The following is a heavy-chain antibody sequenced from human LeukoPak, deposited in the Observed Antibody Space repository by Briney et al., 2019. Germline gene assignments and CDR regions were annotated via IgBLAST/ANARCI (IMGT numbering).Heavy chain of an antibody. D-gene: IGHD2-2*01. CDR2: ISYDGRNK. Sequence: PGGSLRLSCAASGFTFNNYGMHWVRQAPGKGLEWVAVISYDGRNKHYPDSVKGRFTISRDISTDTLWLQMDSLRTEDTAVYYCAKGPLRGTAAAIDYWGQGTLVTGPS. CDR3: AKGPLRGTAAAIDY. J-gene: IGHJ4*02. CDR1: GFTFNNYG. V-gene: IGHV3-30*18.